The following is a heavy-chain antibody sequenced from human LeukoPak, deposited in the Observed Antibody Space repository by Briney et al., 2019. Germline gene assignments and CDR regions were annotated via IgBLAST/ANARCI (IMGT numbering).Heavy chain of an antibody. J-gene: IGHJ4*02. Sequence: GGSLRLSCAASGFTFSSYAMSWVRQAPGKGLEWVSAISGSGGSTYYADSVKGRFTISRDNSKNTLYLQMNSLRAEHTAVYYCAKDSVTYYDFWSGYYTVPSYYFDYWGQGTLVTVSS. CDR2: ISGSGGST. D-gene: IGHD3-3*01. CDR3: AKDSVTYYDFWSGYYTVPSYYFDY. V-gene: IGHV3-23*01. CDR1: GFTFSSYA.